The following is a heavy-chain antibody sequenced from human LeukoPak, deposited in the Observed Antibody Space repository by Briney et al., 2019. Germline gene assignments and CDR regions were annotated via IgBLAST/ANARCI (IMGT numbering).Heavy chain of an antibody. CDR3: ATSPCSGGTCFSGYSDY. D-gene: IGHD2-15*01. CDR2: IRPGADKT. J-gene: IGHJ4*02. V-gene: IGHV3-23*01. CDR1: GFPFSSYA. Sequence: GGSLRLSCAASGFPFSSYAMTWVRLSPGKGLEWVSSIRPGADKTYYADSVRGRFTLSRDNSRNTLYLEMNSLRAEDTAIYYCATSPCSGGTCFSGYSDYWGQGTLVTVSS.